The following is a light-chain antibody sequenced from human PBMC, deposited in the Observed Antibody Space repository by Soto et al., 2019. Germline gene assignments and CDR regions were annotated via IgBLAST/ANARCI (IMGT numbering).Light chain of an antibody. J-gene: IGKJ1*01. V-gene: IGKV3-15*01. Sequence: IVMTQYPATLSVSPGQRDTLSCRASQSVSSNLAWYQQKPGQAPRLLIHGASTRASGIPARFSGSGSGTEVTLTISSLQSEDCAVYDCQQYNNCPQTVGQGTKVEIK. CDR1: QSVSSN. CDR2: GAS. CDR3: QQYNNCPQT.